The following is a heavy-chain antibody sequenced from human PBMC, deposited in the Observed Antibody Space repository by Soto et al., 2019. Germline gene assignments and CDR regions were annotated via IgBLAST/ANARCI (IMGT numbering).Heavy chain of an antibody. CDR1: GGSISSYY. Sequence: SETLSLTRTVSGGSISSYYWSWIRQPPGKGLECIGYIYYSGSTNYNPSLKSRVTISVDTSKNQFSLKLSSVTAADTAVYYCARSTTFPSFTFDYWGQGTLVTVSS. J-gene: IGHJ4*02. CDR3: ARSTTFPSFTFDY. V-gene: IGHV4-59*01. CDR2: IYYSGST. D-gene: IGHD1-1*01.